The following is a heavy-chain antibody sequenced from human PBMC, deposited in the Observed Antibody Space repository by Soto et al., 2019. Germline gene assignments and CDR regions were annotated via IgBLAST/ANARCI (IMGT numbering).Heavy chain of an antibody. CDR2: INHSGST. D-gene: IGHD3-22*01. V-gene: IGHV4-34*01. Sequence: QVQLQQWGAGLLKPSETLSLTCAVYGGSFSGYYWSWIRQPPGKGLEWIGEINHSGSTNYNPSLXSLNIXPVNPPTKHTXXNXSXVPAAATAVYYCATIYAHGLYDSSGYYSANSYHFDYWGQGTLVTVSS. CDR3: ATIYAHGLYDSSGYYSANSYHFDY. CDR1: GGSFSGYY. J-gene: IGHJ4*02.